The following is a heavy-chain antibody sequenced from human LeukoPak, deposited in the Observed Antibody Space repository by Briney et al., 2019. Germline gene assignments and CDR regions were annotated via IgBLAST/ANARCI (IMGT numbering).Heavy chain of an antibody. V-gene: IGHV4-34*01. J-gene: IGHJ6*02. CDR2: INHSGST. D-gene: IGHD4-4*01. CDR3: ARGPITVTPLYYYYYGMDV. Sequence: PSETLSLTCAVYGGSFSGYYWSWIRQPPGKGLEWIGEINHSGSTNYNPSLKSRVTISVDTSKNQFSLKLSSVTAADTAVYYCARGPITVTPLYYYYYGMDVWGQGTTVTVSS. CDR1: GGSFSGYY.